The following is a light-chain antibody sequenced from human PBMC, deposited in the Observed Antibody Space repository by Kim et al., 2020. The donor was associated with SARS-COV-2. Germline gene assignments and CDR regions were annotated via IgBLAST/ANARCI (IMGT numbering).Light chain of an antibody. CDR1: ELAVKY. J-gene: IGLJ2*01. V-gene: IGLV3-1*01. CDR2: QDN. Sequence: SYELTQPPSVSVSPGQTASITCSGDELAVKYACWYQQKPGQSPVLLIYQDNKRPSGIPERFSGSSSVNSATLTISETQAMDEADYYCQAWDSSTAVFGGG. CDR3: QAWDSSTAV.